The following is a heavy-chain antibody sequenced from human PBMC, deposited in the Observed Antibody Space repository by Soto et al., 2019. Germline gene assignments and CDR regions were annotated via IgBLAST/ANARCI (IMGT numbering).Heavy chain of an antibody. CDR3: VRTQNGVGYYYYYMDV. V-gene: IGHV3-11*01. CDR2: ISSSGSTI. D-gene: IGHD1-26*01. Sequence: GGSLRLSCAASGFTFSDYYMSWIRQAPGKGIERVSYISSSGSTIYYADTVKGRFTISRDNAKNSLYLQMNSLRAEDTAVYYCVRTQNGVGYYYYYMDVWGKGTTVTVSS. CDR1: GFTFSDYY. J-gene: IGHJ6*03.